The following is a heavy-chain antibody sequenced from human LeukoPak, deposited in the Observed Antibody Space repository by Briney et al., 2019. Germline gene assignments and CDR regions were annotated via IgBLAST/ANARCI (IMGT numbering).Heavy chain of an antibody. CDR2: IHYSGSS. Sequence: SETLSLTCTVSAGSINRFYWSWIRQPPGKGLEWIGYIHYSGSSNYNPSLKSRVTISLDTSKNQFSLKLSSVTAADTAVYYCARGAAATYWGQGTLVTVSS. D-gene: IGHD6-13*01. CDR1: AGSINRFY. V-gene: IGHV4-59*01. CDR3: ARGAAATY. J-gene: IGHJ4*02.